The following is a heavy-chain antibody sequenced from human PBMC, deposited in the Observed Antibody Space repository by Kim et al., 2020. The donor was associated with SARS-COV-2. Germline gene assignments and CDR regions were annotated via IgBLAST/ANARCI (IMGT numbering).Heavy chain of an antibody. CDR2: INHSGST. Sequence: SETLSLTCAVYGGSFSGYYWSWIRQPPGKGLEWIGEINHSGSTNYNPSLKSRVTISVDTSKNQFSLKLSSVTAADTAVYYCAREYSGSYYSDYWGQGTLVTVSS. V-gene: IGHV4-34*01. CDR1: GGSFSGYY. CDR3: AREYSGSYYSDY. D-gene: IGHD1-26*01. J-gene: IGHJ4*02.